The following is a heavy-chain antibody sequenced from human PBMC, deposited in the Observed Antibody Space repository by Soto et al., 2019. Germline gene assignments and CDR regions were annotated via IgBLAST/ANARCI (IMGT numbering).Heavy chain of an antibody. CDR1: GGSISSGGYY. D-gene: IGHD6-13*01. J-gene: IGHJ5*02. CDR3: ARGRIAAATGIRFDP. CDR2: IYYSGST. V-gene: IGHV4-31*03. Sequence: SETLSLTCTVSGGSISSGGYYWSWIRQHPGKGLEWIGYIYYSGSTYYNPSLKSRVTISVDTSKNQFSLKLSSVTAADTAVYYCARGRIAAATGIRFDPWGQGTLVTVSS.